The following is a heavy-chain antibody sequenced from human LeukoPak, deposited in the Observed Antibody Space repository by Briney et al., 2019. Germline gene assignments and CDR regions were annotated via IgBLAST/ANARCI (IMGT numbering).Heavy chain of an antibody. CDR2: IYSGGST. V-gene: IGHV3-53*01. J-gene: IGHJ4*02. D-gene: IGHD1-26*01. CDR3: AREEWELPNFFDY. Sequence: GGSLRLSCAASGFTVSSNYMSWVRQAPGKGLEWVSVIYSGGSTYYADSVKGRFTISRDNAKNSLYLQMNSLRDEDTAVYYCAREEWELPNFFDYWGQGTLVTVSS. CDR1: GFTVSSNY.